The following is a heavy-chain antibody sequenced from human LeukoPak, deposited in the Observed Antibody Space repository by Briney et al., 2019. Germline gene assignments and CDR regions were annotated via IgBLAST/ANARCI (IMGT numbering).Heavy chain of an antibody. D-gene: IGHD6-13*01. CDR2: ISGSSSTI. CDR1: GFTFSSYS. Sequence: GGSLRLSCAASGFTFSSYSLNWVRQAPGKGLEWVSHISGSSSTIYYGDSVKGRFTISRDNAKNSLYLQMNSLRDEDTAVYYCARERDSSSWYAFDIWGQGTMVTVSS. V-gene: IGHV3-48*02. J-gene: IGHJ3*02. CDR3: ARERDSSSWYAFDI.